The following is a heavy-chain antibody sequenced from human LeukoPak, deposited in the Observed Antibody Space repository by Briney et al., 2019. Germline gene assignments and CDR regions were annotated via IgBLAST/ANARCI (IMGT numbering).Heavy chain of an antibody. CDR1: GFTFSSYS. Sequence: GGSLRLSCAASGFTFSSYSMNWVRQAPGKGLEWVSSISSSSSYIYYADSVKGRFTISRDNAKNSLYLQMNSLRAEDTAVYYCAKDWYSFTVVTPFSHWGQGTLVTVSS. CDR3: AKDWYSFTVVTPFSH. V-gene: IGHV3-21*01. CDR2: ISSSSSYI. D-gene: IGHD4-23*01. J-gene: IGHJ4*02.